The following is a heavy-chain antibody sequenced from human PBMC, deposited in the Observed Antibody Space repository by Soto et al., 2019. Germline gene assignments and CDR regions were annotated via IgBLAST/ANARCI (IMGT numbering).Heavy chain of an antibody. J-gene: IGHJ4*02. V-gene: IGHV4-4*02. D-gene: IGHD5-12*01. CDR2: IYHSGST. CDR3: ARSRYSGYDSLDY. Sequence: SETLSLTCAVSGGSISSSNWWSWVRQPPGKGLEWIGEIYHSGSTNYNPSLKSRVTISVDTPKNQFSLKLSSVTAADTAVYYCARSRYSGYDSLDYWGQGTLVTVSS. CDR1: GGSISSSNW.